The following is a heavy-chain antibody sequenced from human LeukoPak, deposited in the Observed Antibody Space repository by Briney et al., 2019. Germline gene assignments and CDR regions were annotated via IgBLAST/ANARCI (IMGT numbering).Heavy chain of an antibody. D-gene: IGHD4-17*01. CDR3: ARSTVTVDY. J-gene: IGHJ4*02. V-gene: IGHV3-30-3*01. Sequence: PGGSLRLSCAASGFTFSSYAMSWVRQAPGKGLEWVAVISYDGSNKYYADSVKGRFTISRDNSKNTLYLQMNSLRAEDTAVYYCARSTVTVDYWGQGTLVTVSS. CDR1: GFTFSSYA. CDR2: ISYDGSNK.